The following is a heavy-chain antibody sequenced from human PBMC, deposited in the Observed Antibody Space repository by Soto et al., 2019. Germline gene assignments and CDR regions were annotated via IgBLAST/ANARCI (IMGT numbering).Heavy chain of an antibody. Sequence: QVQLQESGPGLVKASQTLSLICSVSGESISSGGYYWSWIRHHPGKGLEWIGYIYDSESAYYNPSLKSRVTISMDTSKNHFAMQLSSVTAADTAVYYCARASSSSSAADYWGQGTLIPVSS. J-gene: IGHJ4*02. D-gene: IGHD6-6*01. V-gene: IGHV4-31*03. CDR1: GESISSGGYY. CDR3: ARASSSSSAADY. CDR2: IYDSESA.